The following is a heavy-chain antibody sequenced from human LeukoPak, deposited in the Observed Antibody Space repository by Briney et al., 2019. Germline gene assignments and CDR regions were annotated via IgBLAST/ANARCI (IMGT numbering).Heavy chain of an antibody. Sequence: ASVKVSCKVSGYTLTELSMHWVRQAPGKGLEWMGGFDPEDGETIYAQKFQGRVTMTEDTSTDTAYMELSSLRSEDTAVYYCARRHSYYDFWSGYPTYYYGMDVWGQGTTVTVSS. CDR1: GYTLTELS. CDR2: FDPEDGET. D-gene: IGHD3-3*01. J-gene: IGHJ6*02. CDR3: ARRHSYYDFWSGYPTYYYGMDV. V-gene: IGHV1-24*01.